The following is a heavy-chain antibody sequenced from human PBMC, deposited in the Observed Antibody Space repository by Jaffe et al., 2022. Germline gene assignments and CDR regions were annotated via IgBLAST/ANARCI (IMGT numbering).Heavy chain of an antibody. CDR2: IYTSGST. Sequence: QVQLQESGPGLVKPSQTLSLTCTVSGGSISSGSYYWSWIRQPAGKGLEWIGRIYTSGSTNYNPSLKSRVTISVDTSKNQFSLKLSSVTAADTAVYYCARASGDYVSYYMDVWGKGTTVTVSS. J-gene: IGHJ6*03. D-gene: IGHD4-17*01. CDR1: GGSISSGSYY. CDR3: ARASGDYVSYYMDV. V-gene: IGHV4-61*02.